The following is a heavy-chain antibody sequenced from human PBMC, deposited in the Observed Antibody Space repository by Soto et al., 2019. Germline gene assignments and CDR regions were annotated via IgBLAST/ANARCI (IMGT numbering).Heavy chain of an antibody. Sequence: GGSLRLSCAASGFTFSSYGMHWVRQAPGKGLEWVAIIWSDGTTKYYADSVRGRFTISRDISNNTLYLQMNSLGVEDTAVYYCARDQEGIRYFQRWGQGTLVTVSS. CDR1: GFTFSSYG. V-gene: IGHV3-33*01. CDR3: ARDQEGIRYFQR. CDR2: IWSDGTTK. J-gene: IGHJ1*01.